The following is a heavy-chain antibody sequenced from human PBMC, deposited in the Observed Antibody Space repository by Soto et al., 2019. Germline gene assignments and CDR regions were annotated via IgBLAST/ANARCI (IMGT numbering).Heavy chain of an antibody. V-gene: IGHV1-69*13. D-gene: IGHD2-8*01. CDR3: ARSLARYCTNGVCPGAWFDP. Sequence: SVKVSCKASGGTFSSYAISWVRQAPGQWLEWMGGIIPIFGTANYAQKFQGRVTITADESTSTAYMELCSLRSEDTAVYYCARSLARYCTNGVCPGAWFDPWGQGTLVTVSS. CDR2: IIPIFGTA. J-gene: IGHJ5*02. CDR1: GGTFSSYA.